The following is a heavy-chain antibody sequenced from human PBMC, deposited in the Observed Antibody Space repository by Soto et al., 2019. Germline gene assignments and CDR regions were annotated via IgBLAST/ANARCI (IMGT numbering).Heavy chain of an antibody. V-gene: IGHV3-9*01. J-gene: IGHJ4*02. D-gene: IGHD6-19*01. Sequence: GGSLRLSCAASGFTFDDYAMHWVRQAPGKGLEWVSGISWNSGSIGYADSVKGRFTISRDNAKNSLYLQMNSLRVEDTAVYYCARHTSGWHYYDYWGQGTPVTAPQ. CDR1: GFTFDDYA. CDR2: ISWNSGSI. CDR3: ARHTSGWHYYDY.